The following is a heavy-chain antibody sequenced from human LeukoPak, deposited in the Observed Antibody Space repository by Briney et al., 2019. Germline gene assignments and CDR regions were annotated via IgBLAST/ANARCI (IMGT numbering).Heavy chain of an antibody. D-gene: IGHD6-13*01. J-gene: IGHJ4*02. Sequence: GGSLRLSCAASGFTFSSYAMHWVRQAPGKGLEWVAVISYDGSNKYYADSVEGRFTISRDNSKNTLYLQMNSLRAEDTAVYYCARDLYSSSWYPSAFIYWGQGTLVTVSS. CDR2: ISYDGSNK. CDR3: ARDLYSSSWYPSAFIY. V-gene: IGHV3-30*04. CDR1: GFTFSSYA.